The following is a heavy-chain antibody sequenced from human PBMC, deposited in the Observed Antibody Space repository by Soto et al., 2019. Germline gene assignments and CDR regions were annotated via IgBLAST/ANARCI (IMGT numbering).Heavy chain of an antibody. CDR3: AREGVMALLDY. J-gene: IGHJ4*02. CDR1: GGSISSYY. V-gene: IGHV4-59*01. CDR2: IYYSGST. Sequence: SETLSLTCTVSGGSISSYYWSWIRQPPGKGLEWIGYIYYSGSTNYNPSLKSRVTISVDTSKNQFSLKLSSVTAAATSVYSCAREGVMALLDYWGQGTMVTVSS.